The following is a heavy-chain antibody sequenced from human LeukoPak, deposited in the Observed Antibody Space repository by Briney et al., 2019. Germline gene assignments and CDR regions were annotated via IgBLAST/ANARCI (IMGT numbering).Heavy chain of an antibody. CDR2: LIPIFGTA. CDR3: ARGRPRIAVAGTRLFFDY. V-gene: IGHV1-69*13. D-gene: IGHD6-19*01. J-gene: IGHJ4*02. Sequence: ASVKVSWKASGGTFSSDAISWVRQVTGQGLEWRGALIPIFGTANYAQKFQGRATITADESTSTAYMELSSLRSEDTAVYYCARGRPRIAVAGTRLFFDYWGQGTLVTVSS. CDR1: GGTFSSDA.